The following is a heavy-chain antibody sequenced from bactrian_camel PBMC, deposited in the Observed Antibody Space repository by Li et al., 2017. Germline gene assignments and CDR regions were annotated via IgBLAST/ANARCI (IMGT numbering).Heavy chain of an antibody. V-gene: IGHV3S63*01. CDR2: IFLHAGTT. CDR3: AARGPYGDTKLPVRDFTY. Sequence: HVQLVESGGGSVQAGGSLRLTCAASGDTLRHNCMGWFRQAPGKEREGVAVIFLHAGTTYYTDSVKGRFTISQDKGKNTVYLQMNSLKPEDTAMYYCAARGPYGDTKLPVRDFTYWGQGTQVTVS. CDR1: GDTLRHNC. D-gene: IGHD2*01. J-gene: IGHJ6*01.